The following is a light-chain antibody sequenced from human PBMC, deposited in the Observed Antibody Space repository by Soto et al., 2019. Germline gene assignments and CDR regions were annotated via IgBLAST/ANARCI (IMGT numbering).Light chain of an antibody. V-gene: IGKV3-20*01. Sequence: EIVLTHSPGTLNLSPGERATLSCRASQSVSRSLLAWYQQKPGQAPRLLIYGASTRATGIADRFSGSGSGTDFTLTISRLEPEDFAVYYCQQYGNPPPYSFGQGTKVDIK. CDR2: GAS. CDR1: QSVSRSL. CDR3: QQYGNPPPYS. J-gene: IGKJ2*03.